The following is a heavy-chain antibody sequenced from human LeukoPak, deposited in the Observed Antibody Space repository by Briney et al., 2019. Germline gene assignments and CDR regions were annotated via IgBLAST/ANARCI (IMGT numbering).Heavy chain of an antibody. J-gene: IGHJ4*02. Sequence: SGAPSPPFPVSGGSLSSGGYYWRWVRPPPGEGLEWIGYIYHSGSTNYNPSLKSRVTISIDTSKNQFSLKLSSVTAADTAVYYCARLGSGSYRDWGQGTLVTVSS. D-gene: IGHD1-26*01. CDR2: IYHSGST. CDR1: GGSLSSGGYY. V-gene: IGHV4-61*08. CDR3: ARLGSGSYRD.